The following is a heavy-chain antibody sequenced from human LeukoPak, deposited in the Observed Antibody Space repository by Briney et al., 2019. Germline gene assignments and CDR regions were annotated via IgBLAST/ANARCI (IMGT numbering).Heavy chain of an antibody. J-gene: IGHJ4*02. CDR2: IKQDGSEK. D-gene: IGHD1-1*01. CDR3: ARVRTGAYYFDY. CDR1: GFTLSSSW. V-gene: IGHV3-7*04. Sequence: PGGSLRLSCAASGFTLSSSWMRWVRQAPGKGQEWVATIKQDGSEKYYVDSLKGRFTISRDNAKNSLYLQMSSLRAEDTALYYCARVRTGAYYFDYWGQGTLVTVSS.